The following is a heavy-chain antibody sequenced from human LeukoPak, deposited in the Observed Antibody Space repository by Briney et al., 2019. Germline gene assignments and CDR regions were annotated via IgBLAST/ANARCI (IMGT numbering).Heavy chain of an antibody. Sequence: PGGSLRLSCAASGFTFSSYSMNWVRQAPGKGLGWVSSISSSSSYIYYADSVKGRFTISRDNAKNSLYLQMNSLRAEDTAVYYCARSAVGYYDSSGYYLYYFDYWGQGTLVTVSS. V-gene: IGHV3-21*01. J-gene: IGHJ4*02. CDR2: ISSSSSYI. CDR1: GFTFSSYS. D-gene: IGHD3-22*01. CDR3: ARSAVGYYDSSGYYLYYFDY.